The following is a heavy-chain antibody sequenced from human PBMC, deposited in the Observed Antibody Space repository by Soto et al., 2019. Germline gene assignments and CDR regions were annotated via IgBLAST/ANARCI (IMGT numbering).Heavy chain of an antibody. CDR2: ISGSGGST. V-gene: IGHV3-23*01. J-gene: IGHJ4*02. D-gene: IGHD6-13*01. CDR3: AKDQGSSWYEIDY. Sequence: PGGSLRLSCAASGFTFRNYAVTWVRQAPGKGLEWVSTISGSGGSTYYADSVKGRFTISRDNSKNTLYLQMNSLRAEDTAVYYCAKDQGSSWYEIDYWGQGTLVTVSP. CDR1: GFTFRNYA.